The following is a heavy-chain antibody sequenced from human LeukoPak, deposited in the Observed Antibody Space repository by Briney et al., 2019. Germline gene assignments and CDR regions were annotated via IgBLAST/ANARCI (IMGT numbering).Heavy chain of an antibody. Sequence: GGSLRLSCAASGFTFSSYWMSWVRQAPGKGLEWVANIKQDGSEKYCVDSVKGRFTISRDNAKNSLYLQMNSLRAEDTAVYYCAREPRYCGGDCFSWFDPWGQGTLATVSS. V-gene: IGHV3-7*03. CDR3: AREPRYCGGDCFSWFDP. CDR2: IKQDGSEK. J-gene: IGHJ5*02. D-gene: IGHD2-21*02. CDR1: GFTFSSYW.